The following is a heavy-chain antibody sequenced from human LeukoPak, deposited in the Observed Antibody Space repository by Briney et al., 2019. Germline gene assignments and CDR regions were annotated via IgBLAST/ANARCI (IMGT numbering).Heavy chain of an antibody. CDR2: IKPDGSER. D-gene: IGHD2-2*01. J-gene: IGHJ4*02. V-gene: IGHV3-7*03. Sequence: TGGSLRLSCAASGLTFTDFWMNWVRLAPGRGLEWLANIKPDGSERYYVDSVKGRFAISRDNAKNEVYLEMNSVRAEDTGVYYCSGRDSSRSPRAYWGKGTLVSVSS. CDR1: GLTFTDFW. CDR3: SGRDSSRSPRAY.